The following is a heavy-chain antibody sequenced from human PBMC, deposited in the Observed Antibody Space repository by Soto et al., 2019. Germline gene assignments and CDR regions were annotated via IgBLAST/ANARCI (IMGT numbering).Heavy chain of an antibody. CDR2: IYPGDSDT. V-gene: IGHV5-51*01. J-gene: IGHJ6*02. CDR1: GYRFTTYW. Sequence: PGESLKISCKGSGYRFTTYWIGWVRQMPGKGLEWMGIIYPGDSDTRYSPSFQGQVTISADKSISTAYLQWSSLKASDTAMYYCARVWHSSPTRRYYFGMDVWGQGTTVPVSS. CDR3: ARVWHSSPTRRYYFGMDV. D-gene: IGHD6-13*01.